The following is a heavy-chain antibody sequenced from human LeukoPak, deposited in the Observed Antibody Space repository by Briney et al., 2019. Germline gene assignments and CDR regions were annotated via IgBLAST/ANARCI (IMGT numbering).Heavy chain of an antibody. D-gene: IGHD3-10*01. Sequence: SETLSLTCTVSGASIRSYYWSWIRQPPGKGLEWIGYIYNSESINYNPSLKSRVTISVDTSKNQFSLKLSSVTAADTAVYYCASMVRGSNRNYYYYMDVWGQGTLVTVSS. J-gene: IGHJ6*03. CDR2: IYNSESI. CDR3: ASMVRGSNRNYYYYMDV. CDR1: GASIRSYY. V-gene: IGHV4-59*01.